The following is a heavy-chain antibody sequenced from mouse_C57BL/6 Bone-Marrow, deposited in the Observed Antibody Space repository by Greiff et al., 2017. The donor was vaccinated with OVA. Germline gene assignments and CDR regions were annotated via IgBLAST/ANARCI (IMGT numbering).Heavy chain of an antibody. CDR3: ARGPYDYDKSYWYFDV. Sequence: EVQLQQSGPELVKPGASVKISCKASGYTFTDYYMNWVKQSHGKSLEWIGDINPNNGGTSYNQKFKGKATLTVDKSSSTAYMELRSLTSEDSAVYYCARGPYDYDKSYWYFDVWGTGTTVTVSS. CDR1: GYTFTDYY. V-gene: IGHV1-26*01. J-gene: IGHJ1*03. CDR2: INPNNGGT. D-gene: IGHD2-4*01.